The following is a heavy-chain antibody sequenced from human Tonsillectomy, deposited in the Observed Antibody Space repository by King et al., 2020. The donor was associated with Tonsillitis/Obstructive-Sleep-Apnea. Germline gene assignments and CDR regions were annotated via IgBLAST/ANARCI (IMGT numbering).Heavy chain of an antibody. D-gene: IGHD1-20*01. Sequence: QLVQSGSELKKPGASVKVSCKASGYTFTSFAMNWVRQAPGQGLEWMGWINTNTVNPTYAQGFTGRFVFSLDTSVSTAYLHISSLKAEDTAVYYCARDLAFNWNDAGDYWGQGTLVTVSS. V-gene: IGHV7-4-1*02. CDR2: INTNTVNP. CDR3: ARDLAFNWNDAGDY. J-gene: IGHJ4*02. CDR1: GYTFTSFA.